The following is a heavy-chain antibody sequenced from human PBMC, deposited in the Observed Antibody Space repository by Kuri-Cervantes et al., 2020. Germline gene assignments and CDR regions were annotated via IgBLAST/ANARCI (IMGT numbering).Heavy chain of an antibody. V-gene: IGHV4-39*07. CDR1: GGSISSGGYY. J-gene: IGHJ5*02. D-gene: IGHD4-17*01. CDR3: ARASVDDYGDHQPPYNWFDP. Sequence: SETLSLTCTVSGGSISSGGYYWGWIRQPPGKGLEWIGSIYHSGSTYYNPSLKSRVTISVDTSKNQFSLKLSSVTAADTAVYYCARASVDDYGDHQPPYNWFDPWGQGTLVTVSS. CDR2: IYHSGST.